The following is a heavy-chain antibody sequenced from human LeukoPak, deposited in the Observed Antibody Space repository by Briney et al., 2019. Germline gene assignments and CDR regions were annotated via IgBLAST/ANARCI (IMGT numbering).Heavy chain of an antibody. CDR3: ARGTPNRYYYDSSGSSWFDP. V-gene: IGHV1-18*01. D-gene: IGHD3-22*01. Sequence: PTASVKVSCKASGHTFTSYGISWVRQAPGQGLEWMGWISAYNGNTNYAQKLQGRVTMTTDTSTSTAYMELRSPRSDDTAVYYCARGTPNRYYYDSSGSSWFDPWGQGTLVTVSS. J-gene: IGHJ5*02. CDR2: ISAYNGNT. CDR1: GHTFTSYG.